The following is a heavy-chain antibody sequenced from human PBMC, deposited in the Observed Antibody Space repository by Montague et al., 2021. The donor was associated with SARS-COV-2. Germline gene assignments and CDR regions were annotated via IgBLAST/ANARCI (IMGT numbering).Heavy chain of an antibody. D-gene: IGHD3-9*01. CDR2: IYSNDDK. CDR1: GFSLTTRTVG. CDR3: AHLIRYYDIFTGIPFDY. J-gene: IGHJ4*02. V-gene: IGHV2-5*01. Sequence: PALVKPTQTLTLTCTFSGFSLTTRTVGVGWIRQPPGKALEWLALIYSNDDKRYSPSLQNRLTITKDTSKNQVVLRMTNTDPVDTATYYCAHLIRYYDIFTGIPFDYWGQGILVAVPS.